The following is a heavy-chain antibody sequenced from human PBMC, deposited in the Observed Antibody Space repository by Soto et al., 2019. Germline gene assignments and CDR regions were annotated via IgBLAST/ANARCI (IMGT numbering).Heavy chain of an antibody. CDR3: AKEAKYSSSWYYFAY. D-gene: IGHD6-13*01. CDR1: GFIFSSFA. V-gene: IGHV3-23*01. CDR2: ISGSGSTT. Sequence: GGSLRLSCTASGFIFSSFAMSWVRQAPGKGLEWVSVISGSGSTTDYADSVRGRFTISRDNSKKTVYLQMNSLRAEDTAVYYCAKEAKYSSSWYYFAYWGQAT. J-gene: IGHJ4*02.